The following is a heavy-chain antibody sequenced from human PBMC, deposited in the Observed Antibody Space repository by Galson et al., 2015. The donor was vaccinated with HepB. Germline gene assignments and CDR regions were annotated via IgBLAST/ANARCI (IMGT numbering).Heavy chain of an antibody. CDR3: AKSVSAAGVYHDYWSGFDL. V-gene: IGHV3-30*18. D-gene: IGHD3-3*01. J-gene: IGHJ4*02. CDR2: ISSDGNKE. Sequence: SLRLSCAASGFDFSTYGMHWVRQAPGKGLEWVAVISSDGNKEHYADSVKGRFTISRDNSKNTLDMQMNSLRGEDTAVFYCAKSVSAAGVYHDYWSGFDLWGQGTLVTVSS. CDR1: GFDFSTYG.